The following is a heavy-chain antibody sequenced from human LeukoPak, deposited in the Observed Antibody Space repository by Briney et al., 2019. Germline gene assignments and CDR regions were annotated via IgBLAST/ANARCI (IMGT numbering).Heavy chain of an antibody. J-gene: IGHJ4*02. Sequence: GGSLRHSSAASAVTAIGYAIWWGRQAPGKGLQWVSAISGSGGTTYYADSVKGRFTISRDNSRNTLNLQMNSLRGEDSAVYYCTTDDQRCQTYYDYWGQGTLVTVAS. CDR3: TTDDQRCQTYYDY. CDR2: ISGSGGTT. D-gene: IGHD5-24*01. CDR1: AVTAIGYA. V-gene: IGHV3-23*01.